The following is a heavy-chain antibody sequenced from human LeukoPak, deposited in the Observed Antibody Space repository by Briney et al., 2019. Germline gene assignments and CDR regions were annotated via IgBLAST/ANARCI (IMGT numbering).Heavy chain of an antibody. CDR2: INPSGGST. CDR1: GYTFTSYY. D-gene: IGHD3-22*01. CDR3: ARVDYYDSSAPTWWFDP. V-gene: IGHV1-46*01. J-gene: IGHJ5*02. Sequence: ASVKVSCKASGYTFTSYYMHWVRQAPGQGLGWMGIINPSGGSTSYAQKFQGRVTMTRDTSTSTVYMELSSLRSEDTAVYYCARVDYYDSSAPTWWFDPWGQGALVTVSS.